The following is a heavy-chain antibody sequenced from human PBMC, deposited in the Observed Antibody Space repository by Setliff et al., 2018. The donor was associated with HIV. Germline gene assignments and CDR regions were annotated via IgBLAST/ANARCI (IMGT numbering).Heavy chain of an antibody. Sequence: NPSETLSLTCTVSGGSISSGSYYWSWIRQPAGKGLEWIGRIYTSGSTNYNPSLKSRVTISVDTSKNQVSLRLSSVTAAGTGVYYCARHRDPPGTSWIFYYYYMDLWGGGTTVTVS. J-gene: IGHJ6*03. CDR3: ARHRDPPGTSWIFYYYYMDL. D-gene: IGHD2-2*01. CDR1: GGSISSGSYY. CDR2: IYTSGST. V-gene: IGHV4-61*02.